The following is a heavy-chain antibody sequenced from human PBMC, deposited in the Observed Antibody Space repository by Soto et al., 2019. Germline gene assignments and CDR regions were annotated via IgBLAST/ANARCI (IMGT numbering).Heavy chain of an antibody. CDR3: AKDRGTMFWVVIFGSRFDP. Sequence: EVQLLESGGGLVQPGGSLRLSCAASGFTFSSYAMSWVRQAPGRGLEWVSAISGSGGSTYYADSVKGRFTISRDNSKNTLYQQMDSLRAEDTGVYYCAKDRGTMFWVVIFGSRFDPWGQGTLVPV. CDR2: ISGSGGST. D-gene: IGHD3-10*01. V-gene: IGHV3-23*01. CDR1: GFTFSSYA. J-gene: IGHJ5*02.